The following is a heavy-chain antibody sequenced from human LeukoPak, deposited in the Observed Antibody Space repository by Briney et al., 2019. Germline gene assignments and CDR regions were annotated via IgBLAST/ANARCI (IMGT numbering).Heavy chain of an antibody. CDR2: ISSSSSYI. J-gene: IGHJ3*02. CDR1: GFTFSSYS. D-gene: IGHD4-17*01. V-gene: IGHV3-21*01. CDR3: ARDSGNYGDYSFDI. Sequence: PGGSLRLSCAASGFTFSSYSMNWVRQAPGKGLEWVSSISSSSSYIYYADSVKGRFTISRDNAKNSLYLQMNGLRAEDTAVYYCARDSGNYGDYSFDIWGQGTMVTVSS.